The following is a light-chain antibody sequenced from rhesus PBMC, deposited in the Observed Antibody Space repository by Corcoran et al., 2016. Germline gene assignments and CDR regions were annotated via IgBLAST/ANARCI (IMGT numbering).Light chain of an antibody. CDR1: QGISNW. CDR2: RAS. J-gene: IGKJ4*01. Sequence: DIQMTQSPSSLSASVGDRVTITCRASQGISNWLAWYQQKLGKAPKLLIYRASNLETGDPSRFSGSGSGTDFTLTIRSLQPEDIATYCCQQHDNSPLPFGGGTKVVIK. V-gene: IGKV1-69*01. CDR3: QQHDNSPLP.